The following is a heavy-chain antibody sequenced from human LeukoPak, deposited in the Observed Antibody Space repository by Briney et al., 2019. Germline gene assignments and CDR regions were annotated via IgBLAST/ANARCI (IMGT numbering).Heavy chain of an antibody. J-gene: IGHJ3*02. CDR3: AKDQMGCSSTSCYRKDAFDI. CDR2: ISGSGGST. V-gene: IGHV3-23*01. CDR1: GLTFSSYA. Sequence: GGSLRLSCAASGLTFSSYAMSWVRQAPGKGLEWVSAISGSGGSTYYADSVKGRFTISRDNSKNTLYLQMNSLRAEDTAVYYCAKDQMGCSSTSCYRKDAFDIWGQGTMVTVSS. D-gene: IGHD2-2*01.